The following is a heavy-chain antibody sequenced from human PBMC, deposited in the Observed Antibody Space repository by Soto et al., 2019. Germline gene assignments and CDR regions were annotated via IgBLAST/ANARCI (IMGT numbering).Heavy chain of an antibody. V-gene: IGHV4-4*02. CDR3: ARVVGGYYYGMDV. J-gene: IGHJ6*02. Sequence: QVQLQESGPGLVKPSGALSLTCAVSGGFISSSNWWSWVRQPPGKGLEWIGEIYHSGSTNYNPSLKSRVTVSVDKSKNQFSLKLSSVTAADTAVYYCARVVGGYYYGMDVWGQGTTVTVSS. D-gene: IGHD2-2*01. CDR2: IYHSGST. CDR1: GGFISSSNW.